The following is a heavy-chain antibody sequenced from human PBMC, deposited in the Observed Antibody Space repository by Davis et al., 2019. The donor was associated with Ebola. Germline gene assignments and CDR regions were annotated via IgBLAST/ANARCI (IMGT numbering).Heavy chain of an antibody. CDR1: GFTFDDYA. CDR2: ISWNSGSI. J-gene: IGHJ6*02. D-gene: IGHD6-19*01. CDR3: AKDMAAGLPAYYYYGMDV. V-gene: IGHV3-9*01. Sequence: GGSLRLSCAASGFTFDDYAMHWVRQAPGKGLEWVSGISWNSGSIGYADSVKGRFTISRDNAKNSLYLQMNSLRAEDTALYYCAKDMAAGLPAYYYYGMDVWGQGTTVTVSS.